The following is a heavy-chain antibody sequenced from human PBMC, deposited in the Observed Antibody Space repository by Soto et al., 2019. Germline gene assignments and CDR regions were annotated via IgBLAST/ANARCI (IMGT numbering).Heavy chain of an antibody. CDR3: ARDPFATAYGGSADFDH. CDR1: GFTVSTNY. Sequence: EVQLVESGGDLIQPGGSLRLSCAASGFTVSTNYMNWVRQAPGKGLEWVSVIHSDGTTYYADSVKGRFTISRDRSKHTLHLQMSSLRAEATAVYYCARDPFATAYGGSADFDHWRQGTLVTVSS. CDR2: IHSDGTT. D-gene: IGHD4-17*01. J-gene: IGHJ4*02. V-gene: IGHV3-53*01.